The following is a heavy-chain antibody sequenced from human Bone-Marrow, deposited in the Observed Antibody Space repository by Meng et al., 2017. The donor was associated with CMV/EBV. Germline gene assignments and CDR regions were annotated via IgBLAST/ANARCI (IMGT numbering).Heavy chain of an antibody. CDR2: VSYNGNT. CDR1: GGSINSRYYY. J-gene: IGHJ4*02. V-gene: IGHV4-39*07. Sequence: QFQLAESGPGLVKPSETRSRTSPFSGGSINSRYYYWGWIRQPPGKGLEWIGSVSYNGNTYYNPSFKSRVFISVDTSNNQFSLRLTSVTAADTATYYCARAYGDYGDAFDYWGQGTLVTVSS. CDR3: ARAYGDYGDAFDY. D-gene: IGHD4-17*01.